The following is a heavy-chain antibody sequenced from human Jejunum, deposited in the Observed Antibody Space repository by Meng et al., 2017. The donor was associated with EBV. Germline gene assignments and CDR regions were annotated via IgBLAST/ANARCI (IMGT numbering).Heavy chain of an antibody. J-gene: IGHJ4*02. CDR2: MHPGGST. D-gene: IGHD4-11*01. CDR3: AKSNDYSLNS. CDR1: GDSTSSSHW. V-gene: IGHV4-4*02. Sequence: QGQLQESGPGMVKPSGTLSLTVAVSGDSTSSSHWWSWVRQPPGKGLEWIGEMHPGGSTNYNPSLKSRVTISVDNSKNQFSLKLTSVTAADTAVYYCAKSNDYSLNSWGQGTLVTVSS.